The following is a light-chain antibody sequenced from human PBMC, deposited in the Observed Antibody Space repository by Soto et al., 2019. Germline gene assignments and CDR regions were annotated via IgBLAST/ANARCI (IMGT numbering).Light chain of an antibody. Sequence: EIVMTQSPATLSASPGERATLSCRASQSVSTILAWYQHQPGQAPRLLIYGASTRVTGIPVRFSGSGSGTEFTLTISSLQSEDFAVYYCQQYYNWPLTFGGGTKVEIK. J-gene: IGKJ4*01. CDR2: GAS. V-gene: IGKV3-15*01. CDR1: QSVSTI. CDR3: QQYYNWPLT.